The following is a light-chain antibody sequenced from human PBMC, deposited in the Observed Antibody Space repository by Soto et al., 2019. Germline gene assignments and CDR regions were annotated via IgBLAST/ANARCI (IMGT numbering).Light chain of an antibody. Sequence: EIVLTQSPGTVSLSPGERATLSCRASQGVTSSYLAWYQQKPGQAPRLLIYGVSSRAAGIPDRFSGSGAGTDFTLPISRLEPEDFAVYYCQQYGDSPLTFGGGTKVDIK. CDR3: QQYGDSPLT. CDR2: GVS. J-gene: IGKJ4*01. CDR1: QGVTSSY. V-gene: IGKV3-20*01.